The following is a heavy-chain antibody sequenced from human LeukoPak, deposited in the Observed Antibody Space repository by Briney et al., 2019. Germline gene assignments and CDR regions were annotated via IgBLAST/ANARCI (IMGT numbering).Heavy chain of an antibody. V-gene: IGHV3-23*01. CDR2: ISGSGGST. CDR1: GFTVSSNY. J-gene: IGHJ6*02. Sequence: PGGSLRLSCAVSGFTVSSNYMSWVRQAPGKGLEWVSAISGSGGSTYYADSVKGRFTISRDNSKNTLYLQMNSLRAEDTAVYYCAKDSRVVDTAMVNGYYYYGMDVWGQGTTVTVSS. D-gene: IGHD5-18*01. CDR3: AKDSRVVDTAMVNGYYYYGMDV.